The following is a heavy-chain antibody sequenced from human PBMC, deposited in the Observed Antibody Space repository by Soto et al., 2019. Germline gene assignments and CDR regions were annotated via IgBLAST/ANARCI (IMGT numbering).Heavy chain of an antibody. D-gene: IGHD4-4*01. CDR1: GFTVSSNY. CDR3: ARDRVDYSNDYYYGMDV. Sequence: GGSLGLSCAASGFTVSSNYMSWVRQAPGKGLEWVSVIYSGGSTYYADSVKGRFTISRDNSKNTLYLQMNSLRAEDTAVYYCARDRVDYSNDYYYGMDVWGQGTTVSVSS. CDR2: IYSGGST. J-gene: IGHJ6*02. V-gene: IGHV3-53*01.